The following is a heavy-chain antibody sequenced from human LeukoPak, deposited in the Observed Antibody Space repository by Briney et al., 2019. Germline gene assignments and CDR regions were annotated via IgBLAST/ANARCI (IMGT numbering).Heavy chain of an antibody. V-gene: IGHV4-34*01. Sequence: PSETLSLTCAVYGGSFSGYYWSWIRQPPGKGLEWIGEINHSGSTNYNPSLKSRVTISVDTSKNQFSLKLSSVTAADTAVYYCASGGDSSSWQGNWFDPWGQGTLVTVPS. CDR2: INHSGST. D-gene: IGHD6-13*01. J-gene: IGHJ5*02. CDR3: ASGGDSSSWQGNWFDP. CDR1: GGSFSGYY.